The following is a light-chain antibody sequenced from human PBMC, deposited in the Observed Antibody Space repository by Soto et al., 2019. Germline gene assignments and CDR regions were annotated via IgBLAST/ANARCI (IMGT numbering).Light chain of an antibody. J-gene: IGKJ3*01. CDR3: QEYDSAIFT. CDR2: AAS. CDR1: RDIRNY. V-gene: IGKV1-27*01. Sequence: DIQMTQSPSSLSASVGDRVTITCRASRDIRNYLAWYQQKPGKVPKLLIYAASTLQSGVPSRFSGSGSGTDFTLTITRLLPEDVATYYCQEYDSAIFTFGPGTKLDLK.